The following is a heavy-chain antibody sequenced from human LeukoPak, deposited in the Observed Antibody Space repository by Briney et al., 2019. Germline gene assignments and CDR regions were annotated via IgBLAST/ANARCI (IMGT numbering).Heavy chain of an antibody. Sequence: SETLSLTCTVSGGSISSSSYYWGWIRQPPGKGLEWIGSIYYGGSTYYNPSLKSRVTISVDTSKNQFSLKLSSVTAADTAVYYCARENYYDSSGYYYFDHWGQGTLVTVSS. V-gene: IGHV4-39*07. CDR1: GGSISSSSYY. J-gene: IGHJ4*02. CDR2: IYYGGST. CDR3: ARENYYDSSGYYYFDH. D-gene: IGHD3-22*01.